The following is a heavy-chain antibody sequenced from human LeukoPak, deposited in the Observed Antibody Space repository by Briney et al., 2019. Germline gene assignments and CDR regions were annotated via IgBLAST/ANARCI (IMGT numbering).Heavy chain of an antibody. CDR2: IGGSGGAI. D-gene: IGHD3-3*01. J-gene: IGHJ3*02. CDR1: GFTFSSYA. Sequence: PGGSLRLSCAASGFTFSSYAMSWVRQAPGKGLQWVSEIGGSGGAIYYADSVKGRFTISRDNSKNTLFLEMNSLRAEDTAVYYCAKDGRITIFGVVISAFDIWGQGTMVTVSS. V-gene: IGHV3-23*01. CDR3: AKDGRITIFGVVISAFDI.